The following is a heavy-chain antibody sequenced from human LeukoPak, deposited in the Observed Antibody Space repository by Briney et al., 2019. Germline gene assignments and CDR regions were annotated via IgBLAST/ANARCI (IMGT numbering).Heavy chain of an antibody. Sequence: SETLSLTCTVSGGSISSSSYYWGWIRQPPGKGLEWIGSIYYSGSTYYNPSLKSRVTISVDTSKNQFSLKLSSVTAADTAVCYCARRGGSYWIYYWGQGTLVTVSS. J-gene: IGHJ4*02. D-gene: IGHD1-26*01. CDR2: IYYSGST. V-gene: IGHV4-39*01. CDR1: GGSISSSSYY. CDR3: ARRGGSYWIYY.